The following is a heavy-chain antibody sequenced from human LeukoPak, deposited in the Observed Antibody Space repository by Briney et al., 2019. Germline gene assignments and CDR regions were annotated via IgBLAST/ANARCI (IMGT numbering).Heavy chain of an antibody. V-gene: IGHV3-23*01. J-gene: IGHJ5*02. CDR1: GFTFSTYA. CDR3: VKASSSSPQYNWFDA. Sequence: GVSLRLSCAASGFTFSTYAMSWVRQAPGKGLEWVSVVSGTGGRTYYADSVKGRFTISRDNSKNTLYLQMNSLRAEDTALYYCVKASSSSPQYNWFDAWGQGTLVTVSS. D-gene: IGHD6-6*01. CDR2: VSGTGGRT.